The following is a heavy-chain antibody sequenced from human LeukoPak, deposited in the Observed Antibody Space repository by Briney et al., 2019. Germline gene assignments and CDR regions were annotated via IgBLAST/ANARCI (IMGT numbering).Heavy chain of an antibody. J-gene: IGHJ6*02. Sequence: ASVKVSCKASGGTFSSYAISWVRQAPGQGLEWMGGIIPIFGTANYAQKFQGRVTITADESTSTAYMELSSLRSEDTAVYYCARFCSSTSCYPYYYGLDVWGHGTRVTVSS. CDR2: IIPIFGTA. CDR3: ARFCSSTSCYPYYYGLDV. D-gene: IGHD2-2*01. CDR1: GGTFSSYA. V-gene: IGHV1-69*13.